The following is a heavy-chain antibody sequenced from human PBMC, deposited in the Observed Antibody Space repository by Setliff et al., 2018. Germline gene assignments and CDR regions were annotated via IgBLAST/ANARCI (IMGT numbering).Heavy chain of an antibody. Sequence: SVKVSCKASGGTFSSYAISWVRQAPGQGLEGMGGIIPILGIANYAQKFQGRVTITADKSTSTAYMELSSLRSEDTAVYYCARVLLGSYCSSTSCRDPQYGMDVWGQGTTVTVSS. CDR3: ARVLLGSYCSSTSCRDPQYGMDV. CDR2: IIPILGIA. V-gene: IGHV1-69*10. J-gene: IGHJ6*02. D-gene: IGHD2-2*01. CDR1: GGTFSSYA.